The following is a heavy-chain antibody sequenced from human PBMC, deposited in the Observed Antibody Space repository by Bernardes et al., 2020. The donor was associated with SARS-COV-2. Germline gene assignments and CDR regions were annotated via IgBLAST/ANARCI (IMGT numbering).Heavy chain of an antibody. CDR3: ARDGDLGYQLTYYYYYMDV. CDR1: GYTFTSYG. D-gene: IGHD2-2*01. J-gene: IGHJ6*03. Sequence: ASVKVSCKASGYTFTSYGISWVRQAPGQGLEWMGWISAYNGNTNYAQKLQGRVTMTTDTSTSTAYMELRSLRSDDTAVYYCARDGDLGYQLTYYYYYMDVWGKGTTVTVSS. V-gene: IGHV1-18*01. CDR2: ISAYNGNT.